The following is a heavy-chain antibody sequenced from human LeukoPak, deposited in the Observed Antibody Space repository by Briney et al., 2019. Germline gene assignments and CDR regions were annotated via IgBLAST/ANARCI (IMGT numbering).Heavy chain of an antibody. CDR2: IYYSGST. V-gene: IGHV4-39*07. CDR1: GGSISSSSYY. D-gene: IGHD2-2*01. J-gene: IGHJ5*02. Sequence: SETLSLTCTVSGGSISSSSYYWGWIRQPPGKGLEWIGSIYYSGSTYYNPSLESRVTISVDTSKNQFSLKLSSVTAADTAVYYCARERIVVVPAATPSNWFDPWGQGTLVTVSS. CDR3: ARERIVVVPAATPSNWFDP.